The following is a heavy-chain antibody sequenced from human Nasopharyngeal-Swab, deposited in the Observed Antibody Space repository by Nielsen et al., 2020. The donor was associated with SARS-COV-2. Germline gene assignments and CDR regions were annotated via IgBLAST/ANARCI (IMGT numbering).Heavy chain of an antibody. V-gene: IGHV3-21*01. J-gene: IGHJ4*02. Sequence: GGSLRLSCAASGFTFSSYSMNWVRQAPGKGLEWVSSISSSSSYIYYADSVKGRFTISRDNAKNSLHLQMNSLRAEDTAVYYCARDPTYSSSWTYYFDYWGQGTLVTVSS. CDR1: GFTFSSYS. CDR3: ARDPTYSSSWTYYFDY. CDR2: ISSSSSYI. D-gene: IGHD6-13*01.